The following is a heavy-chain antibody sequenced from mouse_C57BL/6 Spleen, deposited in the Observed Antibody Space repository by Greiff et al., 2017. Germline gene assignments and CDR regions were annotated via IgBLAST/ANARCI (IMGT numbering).Heavy chain of an antibody. CDR2: ISYDGSN. D-gene: IGHD1-1*01. CDR1: GYSITSGYY. CDR3: ARYYYGSSYDYWYFDV. Sequence: DVQLQESGPGLVKPSQSLSLTCSVTGYSITSGYYWNWIRQFPGNKLEWMGYISYDGSNNYNPSLKNRISITRDTSKNQFFLKLNSVTTEDTATYYCARYYYGSSYDYWYFDVWGTGTTVTVSS. J-gene: IGHJ1*03. V-gene: IGHV3-6*01.